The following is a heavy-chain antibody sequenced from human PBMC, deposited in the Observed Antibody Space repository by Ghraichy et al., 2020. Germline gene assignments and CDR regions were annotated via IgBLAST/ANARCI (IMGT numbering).Heavy chain of an antibody. V-gene: IGHV4-59*01. D-gene: IGHD2-8*01. J-gene: IGHJ6*02. CDR3: ARVPITPDGYYGMDV. CDR1: GGSISSYY. Sequence: SETLSLTCTVSGGSISSYYWSWIRQPPGKGLEWIGYIYYSGSTNYNPSLKSRVTISVDTSKNQFSLKLSSVTAADTAVYYCARVPITPDGYYGMDVWGQGTTVTVS. CDR2: IYYSGST.